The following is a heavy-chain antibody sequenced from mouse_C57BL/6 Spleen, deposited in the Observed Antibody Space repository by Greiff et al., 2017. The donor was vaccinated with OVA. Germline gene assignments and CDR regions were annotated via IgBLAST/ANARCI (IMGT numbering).Heavy chain of an antibody. CDR1: GYAFSSSW. J-gene: IGHJ4*01. Sequence: QVQLQQSGPELVKPGASVKISCKASGYAFSSSWMNWVKQRPGKGLEWIGRIYPGDGDTNYNGKFKGKATLTADKSSSTAYMQLSSLTSEDSAVYFCARRDGNYGSYAMDYWGQGTSVTVSS. CDR3: ARRDGNYGSYAMDY. D-gene: IGHD2-1*01. CDR2: IYPGDGDT. V-gene: IGHV1-82*01.